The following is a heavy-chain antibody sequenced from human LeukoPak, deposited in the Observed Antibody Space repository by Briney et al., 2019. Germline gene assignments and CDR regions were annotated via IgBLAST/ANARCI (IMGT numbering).Heavy chain of an antibody. CDR2: INHSGST. J-gene: IGHJ5*02. Sequence: SETLSLTCAVYGGSFSGYYWSWIRQPPGKGLEWIGEINHSGSTNYNPSLKSRVTISVDTSKNQFSLKLSSATAADTAVYYCARLAVAGIRRFDPWGQGTLVTVSS. D-gene: IGHD6-19*01. CDR1: GGSFSGYY. V-gene: IGHV4-34*01. CDR3: ARLAVAGIRRFDP.